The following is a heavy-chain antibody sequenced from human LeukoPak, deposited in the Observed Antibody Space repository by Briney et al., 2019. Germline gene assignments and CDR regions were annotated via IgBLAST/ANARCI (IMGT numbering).Heavy chain of an antibody. D-gene: IGHD2-21*02. Sequence: PGRPLRLSCAASGFTFSSYAMHWVRQAPGKGLEWVAVISYDGSNKYYADSVKGRFTISRDNAKNSLYLQMNSLRAEDTAVYYCARDVTLDYWGQGTLVTVSS. CDR2: ISYDGSNK. CDR1: GFTFSSYA. V-gene: IGHV3-30-3*01. CDR3: ARDVTLDY. J-gene: IGHJ4*02.